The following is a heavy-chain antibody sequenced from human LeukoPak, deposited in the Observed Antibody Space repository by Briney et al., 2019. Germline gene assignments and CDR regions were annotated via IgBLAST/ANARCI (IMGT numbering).Heavy chain of an antibody. V-gene: IGHV4-59*01. CDR2: IYYSGST. CDR3: AREVRQTPDDYGDYVDAFDI. Sequence: SETLSLTCTVSGGSISSYYWSWIRQPPGKGLEWIGYIYYSGSTNYNPSLKSRVTISVDTSKNQFSLKLSSVTAADTAVYYCAREVRQTPDDYGDYVDAFDIWGQGTMVTVSS. D-gene: IGHD4-17*01. J-gene: IGHJ3*02. CDR1: GGSISSYY.